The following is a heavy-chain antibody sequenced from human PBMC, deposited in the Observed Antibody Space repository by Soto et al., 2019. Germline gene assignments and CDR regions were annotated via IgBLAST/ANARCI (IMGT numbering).Heavy chain of an antibody. D-gene: IGHD6-13*01. CDR1: GLPFSSSV. V-gene: IGHV3-23*01. CDR2: ICVGGGTT. Sequence: EVQLLESGGGLVQPGGCLRLSCVASGLPFSSSVLYWVRQAPGRGLEWVSAICVGGGTTYYADSVKGRFTISRDDXXDTLYLQMNSLRVEDTGLYYCAKLGVRLATAGVDYWGQGTLVTVSS. J-gene: IGHJ4*02. CDR3: AKLGVRLATAGVDY.